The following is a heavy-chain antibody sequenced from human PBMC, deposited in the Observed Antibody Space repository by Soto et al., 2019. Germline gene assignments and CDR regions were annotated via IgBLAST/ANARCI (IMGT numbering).Heavy chain of an antibody. CDR3: AKDRCARRQWRIDPFDY. CDR1: GFTFSIYA. J-gene: IGHJ4*02. CDR2: ISYDGTKT. D-gene: IGHD6-19*01. Sequence: QVQLVESGGGVVQPGRSLRVSCAASGFTFSIYAMHWVRQAPGTGLEWVAVISYDGTKTYYADSVKGRFTISRDNSKNTVYLQMNSLIDEDTDVYYCAKDRCARRQWRIDPFDYWGQGTLVTVSP. V-gene: IGHV3-30*18.